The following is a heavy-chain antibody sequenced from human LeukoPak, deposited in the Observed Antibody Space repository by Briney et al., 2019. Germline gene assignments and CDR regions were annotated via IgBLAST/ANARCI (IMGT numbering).Heavy chain of an antibody. J-gene: IGHJ3*02. CDR1: GFTFSSYE. CDR2: ISISRSTI. CDR3: ARSRRWLQFYAFDI. V-gene: IGHV3-48*03. D-gene: IGHD5-24*01. Sequence: PGXXXRLSCAASGFTFSSYEMNWVRQAPGKGLEWVSYISISRSTIYYPASLKRLFTLSTDNANNSLYLQMNTLRADDTAVYYCARSRRWLQFYAFDIWGRGTMVTVSS.